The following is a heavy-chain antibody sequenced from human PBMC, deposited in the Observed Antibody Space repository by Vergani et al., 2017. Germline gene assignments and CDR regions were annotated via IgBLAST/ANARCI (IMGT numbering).Heavy chain of an antibody. CDR1: GGSISSGSYY. CDR3: ARELLAAAGKGGWFDP. Sequence: QVQLQESGPGLVKPSQTLSLTCTVSGGSISSGSYYWSWIRQPAGKGLEWIGRIYTSGSTNYNPSLKSRVTISVDTSKNQFSLKLSSVAAADTAVYYCARELLAAAGKGGWFDPWGQGTLVTVSS. V-gene: IGHV4-61*02. CDR2: IYTSGST. D-gene: IGHD6-13*01. J-gene: IGHJ5*02.